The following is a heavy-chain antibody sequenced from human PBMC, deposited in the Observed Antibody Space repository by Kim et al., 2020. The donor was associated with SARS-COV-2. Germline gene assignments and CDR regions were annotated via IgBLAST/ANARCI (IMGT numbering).Heavy chain of an antibody. D-gene: IGHD5-12*01. CDR1: GLRLSSYW. V-gene: IGHV3-7*01. J-gene: IGHJ3*02. Sequence: GGSLRLSCAASGLRLSSYWMRWVRQAPGKGLEWVAKIKEDGSEKYYVDSGKGRITISRDNAKHSVYLQMNSLRADDTAVYFCVRDGYSGYDRAFDIWGPGTMVPVSS. CDR2: IKEDGSEK. CDR3: VRDGYSGYDRAFDI.